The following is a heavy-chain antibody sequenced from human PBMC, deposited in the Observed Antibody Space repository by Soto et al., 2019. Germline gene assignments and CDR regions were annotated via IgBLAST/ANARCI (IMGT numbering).Heavy chain of an antibody. CDR2: ISGSGGSP. V-gene: IGHV3-23*01. CDR3: AKDLGGYCSGGSCYY. D-gene: IGHD2-15*01. J-gene: IGHJ4*02. Sequence: EVQLLESGGGLVQPGGSLRLSCAASGFTFSSYAMSWVRQAPGKGLEWVSAISGSGGSPYYADSVKGRFTISRDNSKNTLYLQMNSLRAEDTAVYYCAKDLGGYCSGGSCYYWGQGTLVTVSS. CDR1: GFTFSSYA.